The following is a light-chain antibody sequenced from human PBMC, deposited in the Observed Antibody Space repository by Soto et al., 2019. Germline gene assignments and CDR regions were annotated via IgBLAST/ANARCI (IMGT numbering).Light chain of an antibody. V-gene: IGKV1-5*01. CDR1: QSISSC. Sequence: DIQMTQSPSTLSASVGDRVTITCRASQSISSCLAWYQQKPGKAPKLLIYDAASLESGVPSRFSGSGSGTEFTLTISSLQPDDFATYDCQQYNSYLWTFGQGTKVEIK. CDR3: QQYNSYLWT. CDR2: DAA. J-gene: IGKJ1*01.